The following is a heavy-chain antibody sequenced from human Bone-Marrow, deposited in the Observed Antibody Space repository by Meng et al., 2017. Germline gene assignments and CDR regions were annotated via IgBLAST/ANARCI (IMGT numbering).Heavy chain of an antibody. V-gene: IGHV1-8*03. CDR1: GYTFTSYD. CDR3: ARDPHDYGDYVPRSNYYYYGMDV. CDR2: MNPNSGNT. D-gene: IGHD4-17*01. Sequence: ASVKVSCKASGYTFTSYDINWVRQATGQGLEWMGWMNPNSGNTGYAQKFQGRVTITRNTAISTAYMELSSLRSEDTAVYYCARDPHDYGDYVPRSNYYYYGMDVWGQGTMVTVSS. J-gene: IGHJ6*02.